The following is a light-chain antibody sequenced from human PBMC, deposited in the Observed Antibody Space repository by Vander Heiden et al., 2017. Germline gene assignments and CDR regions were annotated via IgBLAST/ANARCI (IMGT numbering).Light chain of an antibody. J-gene: IGLJ2*01. V-gene: IGLV3-1*01. CDR2: HDS. CDR1: KLGDKY. Sequence: SYELPQPPSVSVSPGQTASITCPGDKLGDKYACWYQQKPGQSPVLVIYHDSKRPSGIPERFSGSNSGNTATLTISGTRAMDEADYYCQAWDSSTGVVFGGGTKLTVL. CDR3: QAWDSSTGVV.